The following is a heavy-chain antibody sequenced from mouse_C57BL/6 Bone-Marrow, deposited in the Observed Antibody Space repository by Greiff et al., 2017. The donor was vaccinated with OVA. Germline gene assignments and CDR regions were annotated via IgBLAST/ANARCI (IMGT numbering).Heavy chain of an antibody. Sequence: EVKLVESGGGLVKPGGSLKLSCAASGFTFSSHAMSWVRQTPEKRLEWVATISDGGSYTYYPDNVKGRFTISRDNAKNNLYLQMSHLKSEDTAMYYCARVGFYYGSSSFAYWGQGTLVTVSA. J-gene: IGHJ3*01. V-gene: IGHV5-4*03. D-gene: IGHD1-1*01. CDR3: ARVGFYYGSSSFAY. CDR1: GFTFSSHA. CDR2: ISDGGSYT.